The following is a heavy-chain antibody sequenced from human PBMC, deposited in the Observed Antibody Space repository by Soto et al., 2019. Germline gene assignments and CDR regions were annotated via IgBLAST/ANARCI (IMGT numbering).Heavy chain of an antibody. V-gene: IGHV4-59*01. CDR3: ARGSYGGNLYFDY. CDR2: IYYSGST. CDR1: GGSISSYY. Sequence: SETLSLTCTVSGGSISSYYWSWIRQPPGKGLEWIGYIYYSGSTNYNPPLKSRVTISVDTSKNQFSLKLSSVTAADTAVYYCARGSYGGNLYFDYWGQGTLVTVSS. D-gene: IGHD4-17*01. J-gene: IGHJ4*02.